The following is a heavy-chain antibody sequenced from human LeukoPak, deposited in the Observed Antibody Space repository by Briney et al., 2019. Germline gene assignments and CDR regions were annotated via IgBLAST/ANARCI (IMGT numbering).Heavy chain of an antibody. D-gene: IGHD4-23*01. CDR2: IYSGGTT. CDR3: ARRAGGYSHPYDY. V-gene: IGHV3-53*01. J-gene: IGHJ4*02. CDR1: GFTVSGKY. Sequence: GGSLRLSCAGSGFTVSGKYMSWVRQAPGKGLEWVSLIYSGGTTYYADSVKGRFTISRDNSKNPLYLQMNSLRAEDTAVYYCARRAGGYSHPYDYWGQGILVTVSS.